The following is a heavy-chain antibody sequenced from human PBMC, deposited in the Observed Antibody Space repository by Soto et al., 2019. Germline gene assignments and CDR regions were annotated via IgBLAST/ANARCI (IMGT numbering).Heavy chain of an antibody. J-gene: IGHJ4*02. CDR1: GFTFSSYA. D-gene: IGHD2-15*01. CDR3: AKQTIVVVVADFDY. CDR2: ISGSGGGT. V-gene: IGHV3-23*01. Sequence: GGSLRLSCAASGFTFSSYAMSWVRQAPGKGLEWVSAISGSGGGTYYADSVKGRFTISRDNSKNTLYLQMNSLRAEDTAVYYCAKQTIVVVVADFDYWGQGTLVTVSS.